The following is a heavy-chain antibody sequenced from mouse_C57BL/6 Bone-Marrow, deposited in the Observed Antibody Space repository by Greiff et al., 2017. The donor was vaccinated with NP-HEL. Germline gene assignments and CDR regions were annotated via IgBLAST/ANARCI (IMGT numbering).Heavy chain of an antibody. V-gene: IGHV1-15*01. CDR2: IDPETGGT. Sequence: QVQLKQSGAELVRPGASVTLSCKASGYTFTDYEMHWVKQTPVHGLEWIGAIDPETGGTAYNQKFKGKAILTADKSSSTAYMELRSLTSEDSAVYYCTLTVVEYFDVWGTGTTVTVSS. CDR1: GYTFTDYE. CDR3: TLTVVEYFDV. D-gene: IGHD1-1*01. J-gene: IGHJ1*03.